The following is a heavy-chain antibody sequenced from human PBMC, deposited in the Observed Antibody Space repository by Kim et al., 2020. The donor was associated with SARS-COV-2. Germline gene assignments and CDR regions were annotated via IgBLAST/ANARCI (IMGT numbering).Heavy chain of an antibody. CDR3: AREGYCTNGVCYIRGPDY. Sequence: GGSLRLSCAASGFTFSSYWMSWVRQAPGKGLEWVANIKQDGSEKYYVDSVKGRFTISRDNAKNSLYLQMNSLRAEDTAVYYCAREGYCTNGVCYIRGPDYWGQGTLVTVSS. D-gene: IGHD2-8*01. CDR1: GFTFSSYW. J-gene: IGHJ4*02. CDR2: IKQDGSEK. V-gene: IGHV3-7*03.